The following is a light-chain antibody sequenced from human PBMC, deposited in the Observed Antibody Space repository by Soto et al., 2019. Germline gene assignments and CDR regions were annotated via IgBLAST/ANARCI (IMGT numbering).Light chain of an antibody. J-gene: IGKJ2*01. Sequence: EIVLTQSPATLSLSPGERATLSCRASQSVSSCLAWYQQKPGQAPRLLIYGASNRATGIPARFSGSGSGTDFTLTISSLEPEDFAVYYCQHRGRWPRTFGQGTKLESK. CDR3: QHRGRWPRT. CDR1: QSVSSC. V-gene: IGKV3-11*01. CDR2: GAS.